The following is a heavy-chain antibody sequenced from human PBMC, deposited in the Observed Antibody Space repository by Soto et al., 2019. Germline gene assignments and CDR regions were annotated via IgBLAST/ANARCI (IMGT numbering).Heavy chain of an antibody. CDR2: IYYSGST. J-gene: IGHJ4*02. D-gene: IGHD3-9*01. CDR3: ARWALTGDYGNFDY. Sequence: SETLSLTCTVSSGSISSGGYYWSWLRQHPGKGLEWIGYIYYSGSTYYNPSLKSRVTISVDTSKNQFTLKLSSVTAADTAVYYCARWALTGDYGNFDYWGQGTLVTVSS. CDR1: SGSISSGGYY. V-gene: IGHV4-31*03.